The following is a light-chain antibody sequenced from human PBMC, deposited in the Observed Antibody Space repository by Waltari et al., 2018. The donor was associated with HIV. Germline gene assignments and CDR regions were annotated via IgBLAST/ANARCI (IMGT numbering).Light chain of an antibody. Sequence: DVVVTQSTDSLAVSVGETATLNCKSNQSLLYRSENKKLLAWYQKKPGQRPKLRIYGASTRKSGVPDRFSGSGSGTDVTLTISTLQAEDVAVYYCQQYHRVPYTFGQGTKLQIK. CDR3: QQYHRVPYT. CDR1: QSLLYRSENKKL. J-gene: IGKJ2*01. V-gene: IGKV4-1*01. CDR2: GAS.